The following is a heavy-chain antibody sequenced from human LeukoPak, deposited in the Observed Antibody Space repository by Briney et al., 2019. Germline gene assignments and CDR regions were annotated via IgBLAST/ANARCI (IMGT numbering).Heavy chain of an antibody. J-gene: IGHJ4*02. V-gene: IGHV1-2*02. CDR3: ARARSDRGWPYDY. CDR1: GYTFTSYY. CDR2: INPNSGGT. Sequence: GASVKVSCKASGYTFTSYYMHWVRQAPGQGLEWMGWINPNSGGTNYAQKFQGRVTMTRDTSISTAYMELSRLRSDDTAVYYCARARSDRGWPYDYWGQGTLVTVSS. D-gene: IGHD1-14*01.